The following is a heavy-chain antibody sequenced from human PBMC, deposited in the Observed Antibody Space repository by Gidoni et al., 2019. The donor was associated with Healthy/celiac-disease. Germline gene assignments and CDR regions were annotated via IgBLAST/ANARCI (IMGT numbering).Heavy chain of an antibody. V-gene: IGHV3-30*18. J-gene: IGHJ4*02. Sequence: QVQLVESGGGVVQPGRSLRLSCAASGFTFSSYGMHWVRQAPGKGLEWVAVISYDGSNKYYADSVKGRFTISRDNSKNTLYLQMNSLRAEDTAVYYCAKGSRVIAATRDYFDYWGQGTLVTVSS. CDR2: ISYDGSNK. CDR1: GFTFSSYG. CDR3: AKGSRVIAATRDYFDY. D-gene: IGHD6-13*01.